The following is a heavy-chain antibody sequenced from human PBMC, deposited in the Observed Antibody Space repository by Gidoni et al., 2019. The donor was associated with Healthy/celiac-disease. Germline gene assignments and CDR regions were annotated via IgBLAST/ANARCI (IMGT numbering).Heavy chain of an antibody. J-gene: IGHJ4*02. D-gene: IGHD5-18*01. CDR3: ARDASNTAMVTVDY. Sequence: EVQLVESGGGLVQPVGSLRLSCAASGFSFSSYWMSWVRQAPGKGLEGLANIKQDGSEKYYVDSVKGRFTISRDNAKNSLYLQMNSLRAEDTAVYYCARDASNTAMVTVDYWGQGTLVTVSS. V-gene: IGHV3-7*01. CDR2: IKQDGSEK. CDR1: GFSFSSYW.